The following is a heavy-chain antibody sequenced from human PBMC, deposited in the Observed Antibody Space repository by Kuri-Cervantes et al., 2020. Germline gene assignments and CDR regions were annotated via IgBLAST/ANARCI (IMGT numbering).Heavy chain of an antibody. CDR2: IFPGDSDT. CDR3: ARRVGATPGGAFDI. D-gene: IGHD1-26*01. Sequence: GESLKISCKGSGYSFTSNWIGWVRQMPGKGLEWMGIIFPGDSDTIYSPSFQGQVTISVDRSINTAYLHWSSLKASDTAMYYCARRVGATPGGAFDIWGQGTMVTVSS. CDR1: GYSFTSNW. J-gene: IGHJ3*02. V-gene: IGHV5-51*01.